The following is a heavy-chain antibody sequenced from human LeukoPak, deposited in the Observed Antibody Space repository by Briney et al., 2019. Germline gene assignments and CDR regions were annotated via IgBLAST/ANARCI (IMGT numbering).Heavy chain of an antibody. CDR2: ISYDGSNK. Sequence: GGSLRLSCAASGFTFSSYAMHWVRQAPGKGLEWVAVISYDGSNKYYADSVKGRFTISRDNSKNTLYLQMNSLRAEDTAVYYCARENSITMIVVAHDAFDIWGQGTMVTVSS. D-gene: IGHD3-22*01. CDR3: ARENSITMIVVAHDAFDI. V-gene: IGHV3-30-3*01. CDR1: GFTFSSYA. J-gene: IGHJ3*02.